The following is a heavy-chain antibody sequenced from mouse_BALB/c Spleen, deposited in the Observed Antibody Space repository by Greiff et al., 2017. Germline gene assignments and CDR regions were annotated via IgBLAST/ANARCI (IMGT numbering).Heavy chain of an antibody. D-gene: IGHD2-1*01. V-gene: IGHV5-6-4*01. CDR2: ISSGGSYT. Sequence: DVMLVESGGGLVKPGGSLKLSCAASGFTFSSYTMSWVRQTPGKRLEWVATISSGGSYTYYPDSVKGRFTISRDNAKNTLYLQMSSLKSEDTAMYYCTREGGIYYGNYFYAMDYWGQGTSVTVSS. CDR1: GFTFSSYT. CDR3: TREGGIYYGNYFYAMDY. J-gene: IGHJ4*01.